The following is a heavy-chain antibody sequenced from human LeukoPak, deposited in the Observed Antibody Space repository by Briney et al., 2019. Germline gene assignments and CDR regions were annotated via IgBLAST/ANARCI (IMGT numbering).Heavy chain of an antibody. CDR2: INPNSGGT. Sequence: ASVKVSCKASGYTFTGYYMHWVRQAPGQGLEWMGWINPNSGGTNYAQKFQGRVTMTRDTSISTAYMELSRLRSDDTAVYYCAKAAVAVPAAIDHYYYYYYMDVWGKGTTVTVSS. CDR1: GYTFTGYY. V-gene: IGHV1-2*02. J-gene: IGHJ6*03. CDR3: AKAAVAVPAAIDHYYYYYYMDV. D-gene: IGHD2-2*01.